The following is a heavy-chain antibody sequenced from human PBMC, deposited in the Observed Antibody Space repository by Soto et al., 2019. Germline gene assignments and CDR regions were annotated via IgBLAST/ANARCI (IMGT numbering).Heavy chain of an antibody. CDR2: ISGSGDST. CDR1: GFTLSDYA. J-gene: IGHJ4*02. V-gene: IGHV3-23*01. D-gene: IGHD5-18*01. CDR3: AKGGYTFAYE. Sequence: GGSLRLSCAASGFTLSDYAMTWVRQGPGKGLEWVSAISGSGDSTYYTDSVKGRFTISRDNSKNTLYLEMNGLRAEDTAVYYCAKGGYTFAYEWGQGALVTVSS.